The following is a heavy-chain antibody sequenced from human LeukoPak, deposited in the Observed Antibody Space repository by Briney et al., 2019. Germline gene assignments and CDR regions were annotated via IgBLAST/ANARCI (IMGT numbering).Heavy chain of an antibody. CDR2: INSKTDGGTT. Sequence: PGGSLRLSCAASGFTFSNAWMSWVRQAPGKGLEWVGRINSKTDGGTTDYAAPVKGRFTISRDDSKNTLYLQMNSLKTEDTAVYYCTRTYGSGSYYRDYWGQGTLVTVSS. V-gene: IGHV3-15*01. D-gene: IGHD3-10*01. CDR3: TRTYGSGSYYRDY. CDR1: GFTFSNAW. J-gene: IGHJ4*02.